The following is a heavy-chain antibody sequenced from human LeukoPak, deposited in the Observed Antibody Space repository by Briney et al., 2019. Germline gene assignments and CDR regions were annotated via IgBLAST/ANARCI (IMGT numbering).Heavy chain of an antibody. CDR3: ARSAYNYGYVYFDH. D-gene: IGHD5-18*01. Sequence: ASVKVSCKASGYTFTGCFIHYVRQAPGQGLEWMGWIDPNSDNVRYSETFKDRVTMTRDTSTNTAYMELSWLRSDDTAVYYCARSAYNYGYVYFDHWGQGTLVIVSS. J-gene: IGHJ4*02. CDR2: IDPNSDNV. CDR1: GYTFTGCF. V-gene: IGHV1-2*02.